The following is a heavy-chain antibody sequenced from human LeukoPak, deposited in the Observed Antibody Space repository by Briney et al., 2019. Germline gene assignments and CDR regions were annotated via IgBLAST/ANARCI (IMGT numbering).Heavy chain of an antibody. CDR1: GGSISSYY. CDR2: IYYSGST. CDR3: ARGGDYYDSSGYPLSY. V-gene: IGHV4-59*01. J-gene: IGHJ4*02. D-gene: IGHD3-22*01. Sequence: SETLSLTCTVSGGSISSYYWSWIRQPPGKGLEWIGYIYYSGSTNYNPSLKSRVTISVDTSKNQFSLKLSSVTAADTAVYYCARGGDYYDSSGYPLSYWGQGTLVTVSS.